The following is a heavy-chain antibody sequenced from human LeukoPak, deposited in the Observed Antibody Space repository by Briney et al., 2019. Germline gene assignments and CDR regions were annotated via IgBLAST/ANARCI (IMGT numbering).Heavy chain of an antibody. Sequence: SGGSLRLSCVASGFTFSTYAMNWVRQAPGKGLVWVSRIKSDGTSTCYADSVKGRFTISRDNAKNTLYLQMNSLRAEDTAVYYCARYGENWGQGTLVTVSS. V-gene: IGHV3-74*01. CDR1: GFTFSTYA. J-gene: IGHJ4*02. D-gene: IGHD3-10*01. CDR2: IKSDGTST. CDR3: ARYGEN.